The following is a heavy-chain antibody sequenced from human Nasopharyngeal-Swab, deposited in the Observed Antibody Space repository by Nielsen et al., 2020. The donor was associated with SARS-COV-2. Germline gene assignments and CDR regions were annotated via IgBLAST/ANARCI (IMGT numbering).Heavy chain of an antibody. CDR3: ARAPDSSTYGLRY. CDR1: GFTFSSFW. CDR2: LNSDGSST. D-gene: IGHD3-10*01. V-gene: IGHV3-74*01. Sequence: GESLKISCTASGFTFSSFWMHWVRQAPGKGLVWVSRLNSDGSSTSYADSVQGRFTISRDNVKNSLYLQMNRLRDEDTAVYYCARAPDSSTYGLRYWGLGTLVTVSS. J-gene: IGHJ4*02.